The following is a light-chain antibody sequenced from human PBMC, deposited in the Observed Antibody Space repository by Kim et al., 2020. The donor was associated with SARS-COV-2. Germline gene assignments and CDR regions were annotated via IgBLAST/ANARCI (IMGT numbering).Light chain of an antibody. V-gene: IGKV1-5*03. CDR2: WAS. Sequence: SASVGDRVTITCRASQNIGHLLAWYQQTPGKAPKLLIYWASTLESGFPSRFRGSRSGTEFTLTISSLQPDDFATYCCQQFNSYPYTFGQGSKLEI. J-gene: IGKJ2*01. CDR3: QQFNSYPYT. CDR1: QNIGHL.